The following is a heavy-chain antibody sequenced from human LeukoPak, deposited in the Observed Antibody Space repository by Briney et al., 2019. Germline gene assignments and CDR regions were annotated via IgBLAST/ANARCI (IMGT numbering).Heavy chain of an antibody. J-gene: IGHJ5*02. CDR1: GGTFSSYA. Sequence: GASVKVSCKASGGTFSSYAISWVRQAPGQGLEWMGGIIPIFGTANYAQKFQGRVTITADESTSTAYMELSSLRSEDTAVYYCARDRGYNYGYFKLWFDPWGQGTLVTVSS. CDR3: ARDRGYNYGYFKLWFDP. CDR2: IIPIFGTA. D-gene: IGHD5-18*01. V-gene: IGHV1-69*13.